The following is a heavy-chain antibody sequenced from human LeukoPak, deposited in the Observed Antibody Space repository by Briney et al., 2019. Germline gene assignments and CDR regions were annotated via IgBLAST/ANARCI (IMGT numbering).Heavy chain of an antibody. CDR1: GGSISSSSYY. V-gene: IGHV4-39*07. CDR2: IYYSGSA. J-gene: IGHJ3*02. D-gene: IGHD6-19*01. CDR3: ARDPVRYSSGEPPNAFDI. Sequence: SETLSLTCTVSGGSISSSSYYWGWIRQPPGKGLEWIGSIYYSGSAYYNPSLKSRVTISVDTSKNQFSLKLSSVTAADTAVYYCARDPVRYSSGEPPNAFDIWGQGTMVTVSS.